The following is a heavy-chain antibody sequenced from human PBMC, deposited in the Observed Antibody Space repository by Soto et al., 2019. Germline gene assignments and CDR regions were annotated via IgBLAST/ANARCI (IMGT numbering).Heavy chain of an antibody. V-gene: IGHV3-11*06. Sequence: VQLVDSGGGLGKPGGSLRLSCEASGFTFTDYHMSWIRQAPGKGLEWVALISETGSHTVYAASVQGRFSISRDNARPSVFLQMNSLRSEDTAVYFCARSLRATSPLTFWGQGTPVTVTS. CDR3: ARSLRATSPLTF. CDR1: GFTFTDYH. CDR2: ISETGSHT. D-gene: IGHD7-27*01. J-gene: IGHJ4*02.